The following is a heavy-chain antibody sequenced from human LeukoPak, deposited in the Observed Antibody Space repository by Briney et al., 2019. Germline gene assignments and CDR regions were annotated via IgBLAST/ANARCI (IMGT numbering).Heavy chain of an antibody. CDR2: IKQDGSEK. Sequence: GGSLRLSCEASGLSISSEWMSWVRQPPGKGLEWVANIKQDGSEKYYVDSVKGRFTISRDNARNSLHLQMNSLRAEDTAVYYCARQSGPKWVLFYWAQGTLVTVSS. J-gene: IGHJ4*02. CDR1: GLSISSEW. CDR3: ARQSGPKWVLFY. V-gene: IGHV3-7*01. D-gene: IGHD3-3*01.